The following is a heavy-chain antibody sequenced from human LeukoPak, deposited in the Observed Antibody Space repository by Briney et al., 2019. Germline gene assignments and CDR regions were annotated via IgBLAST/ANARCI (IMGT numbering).Heavy chain of an antibody. CDR3: AKGPDSSGLYSLDY. CDR2: ISFDGSSK. Sequence: GRSLRLSCAASGFTFSNYDMHWVRQAPGKGLEWVAIISFDGSSKYYADSVKGRFTISRDNSKNTLYLQMNSLRAEDTAVYYCAKGPDSSGLYSLDYWGQGILVTVSS. D-gene: IGHD3-22*01. J-gene: IGHJ4*02. V-gene: IGHV3-30*18. CDR1: GFTFSNYD.